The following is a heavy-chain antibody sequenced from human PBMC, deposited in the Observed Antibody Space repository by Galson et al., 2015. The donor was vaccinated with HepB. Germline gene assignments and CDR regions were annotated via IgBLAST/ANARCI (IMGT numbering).Heavy chain of an antibody. Sequence: QSGAEVKKPGESLRISCRGSGYSFSTYWIAWVRQMPGKGLEWMGRIDPGDSYTNYSPSFQGHVTISVDKSISTAYLQWSSLKASDTAIYYCARRTAGWYWGAFDIWGQGTMVTVSS. J-gene: IGHJ3*02. CDR2: IDPGDSYT. V-gene: IGHV5-10-1*01. CDR1: GYSFSTYW. CDR3: ARRTAGWYWGAFDI. D-gene: IGHD6-19*01.